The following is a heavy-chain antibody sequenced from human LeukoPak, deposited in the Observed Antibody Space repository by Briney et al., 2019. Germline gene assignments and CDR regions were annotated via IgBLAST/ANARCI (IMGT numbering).Heavy chain of an antibody. J-gene: IGHJ6*02. CDR2: IYYSGST. CDR3: AREFGSSPMDV. D-gene: IGHD6-13*01. Sequence: SETLSLTCTVSGGSITNDNYYWAWIRQPPGKGLEWIGYIYYSGSTNYNPSLKSRVTISVDTSKNQFSLKLSSVTAADTAVYYCAREFGSSPMDVWGQGTTVTVSS. CDR1: GGSITNDNYY. V-gene: IGHV4-61*01.